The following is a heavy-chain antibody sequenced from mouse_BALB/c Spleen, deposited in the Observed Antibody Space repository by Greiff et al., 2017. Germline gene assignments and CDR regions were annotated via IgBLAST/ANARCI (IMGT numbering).Heavy chain of an antibody. CDR3: NAGGDGPYYFDY. D-gene: IGHD2-3*01. V-gene: IGHV14-4*02. CDR1: GFNIKDYY. CDR2: IDPENGDT. J-gene: IGHJ2*01. Sequence: EVMLVESGAELVRSGDSVKLSCTASGFNIKDYYMHWVKQRPEQGLEWIGWIDPENGDTEYAPQLQGKATMTANTSSNTAYQQLSSLTSEDTAVYYCNAGGDGPYYFDYWGQGTTLTVSS.